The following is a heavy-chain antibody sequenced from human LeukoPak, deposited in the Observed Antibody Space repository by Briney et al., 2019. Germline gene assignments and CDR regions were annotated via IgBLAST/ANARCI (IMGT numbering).Heavy chain of an antibody. Sequence: SETLSLTCSVSGGSISSYYWSWIRQPPGKGLEWIGYIYYSGSTKYNPSLKSRVTISVDTSKNQFSLKLSSVTAADTAVYYCARGWLQLGWFDAWGQGTLVTVSS. CDR2: IYYSGST. V-gene: IGHV4-59*01. CDR3: ARGWLQLGWFDA. J-gene: IGHJ5*02. CDR1: GGSISSYY. D-gene: IGHD5-24*01.